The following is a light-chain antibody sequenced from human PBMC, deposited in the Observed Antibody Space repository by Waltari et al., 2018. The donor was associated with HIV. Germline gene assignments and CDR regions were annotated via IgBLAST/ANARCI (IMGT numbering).Light chain of an antibody. J-gene: IGLJ3*02. CDR2: YNS. CDR1: HIGGQS. V-gene: IGLV3-21*04. Sequence: SYVLTQSPSVSLAPGAAATISCGAWHIGGQSVHWYKTQHGQAPVLVTRYNSHRPSGIPDRISGSNPGHTATLTITSVEAGDEATYYCQVWDSSNEHVVFGGGTELTVL. CDR3: QVWDSSNEHVV.